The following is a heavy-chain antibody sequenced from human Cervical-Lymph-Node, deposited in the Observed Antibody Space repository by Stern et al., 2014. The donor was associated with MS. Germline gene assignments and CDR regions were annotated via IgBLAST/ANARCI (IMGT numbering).Heavy chain of an antibody. J-gene: IGHJ6*02. CDR2: ISSSSSYI. V-gene: IGHV3-21*01. CDR3: ARVGGPRYYYYGMDV. Sequence: EDQLVESGGGLVQPGGSLRLSCAASGFTFSSYAMSWVRQAPGKGLEWVSSISSSSSYIYYADSVKGRFTISRDNAKNSLYLQMNSLRAEDTAVYYCARVGGPRYYYYGMDVWGQGTTVTVSS. CDR1: GFTFSSYA.